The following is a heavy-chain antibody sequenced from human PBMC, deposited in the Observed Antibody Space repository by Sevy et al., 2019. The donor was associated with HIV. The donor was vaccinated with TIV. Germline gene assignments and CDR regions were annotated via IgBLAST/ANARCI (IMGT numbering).Heavy chain of an antibody. D-gene: IGHD5-18*01. CDR1: GGSISSSSYY. V-gene: IGHV4-39*01. Sequence: SETLSLTCTVSGGSISSSSYYWGWIRQPPGKGLEWIGSIYYSGSTYYNPSLKSRVTISVDTSKNQFSLKLSSVTAADTAVYYCARLQLWPPYFDYWGQGTLVTVSS. J-gene: IGHJ4*02. CDR2: IYYSGST. CDR3: ARLQLWPPYFDY.